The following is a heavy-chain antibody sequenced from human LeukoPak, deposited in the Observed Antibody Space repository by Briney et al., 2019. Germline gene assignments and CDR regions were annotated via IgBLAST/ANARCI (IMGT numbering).Heavy chain of an antibody. V-gene: IGHV3-23*01. CDR1: GFTFSGNA. Sequence: PGGSLRLSCVASGFTFSGNAMSWVRQTPGKGLEWVSAISGGGDGTYYADSVKGRFTISRDNSKNTQYLQMNSLRAEDTAIYYCTKLRGASWDLLAFDYWGQGALVTVSS. CDR2: ISGGGDGT. D-gene: IGHD1-26*01. J-gene: IGHJ4*02. CDR3: TKLRGASWDLLAFDY.